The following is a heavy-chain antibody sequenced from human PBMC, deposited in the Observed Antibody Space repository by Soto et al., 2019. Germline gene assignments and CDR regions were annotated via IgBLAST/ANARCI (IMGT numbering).Heavy chain of an antibody. J-gene: IGHJ5*02. CDR2: IYYSGST. CDR3: ARVVGSGWLNWFDT. CDR1: GCSISSGGYY. V-gene: IGHV4-31*03. D-gene: IGHD6-19*01. Sequence: QVQLQESGPGLVKPSQTLSLTCTVSGCSISSGGYYWSWIRQHPGKGLEWIGNIYYSGSTYYNPSLKRRVTISVDTSKNQFSLKLSSVTAADTAVYYCARVVGSGWLNWFDTWGQGTLVNVSS.